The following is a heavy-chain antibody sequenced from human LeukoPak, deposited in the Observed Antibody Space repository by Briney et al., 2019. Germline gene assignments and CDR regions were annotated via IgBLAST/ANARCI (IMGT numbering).Heavy chain of an antibody. D-gene: IGHD3-22*01. CDR3: ARGEHYYDSSGYYAEYFQH. CDR1: GGTFSSYA. J-gene: IGHJ1*01. V-gene: IGHV1-69*05. CDR2: IIPIFGTA. Sequence: AASVKVSCKASGGTFSSYAISWVRQAPGQGLEWMGGIIPIFGTANYAQKFQGRVTITTDESTSTAYMELSSLRSEGTAVYYCARGEHYYDSSGYYAEYFQHWGQGTLVTVSS.